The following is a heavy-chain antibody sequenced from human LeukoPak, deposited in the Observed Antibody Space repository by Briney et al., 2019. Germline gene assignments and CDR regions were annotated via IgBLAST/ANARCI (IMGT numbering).Heavy chain of an antibody. D-gene: IGHD2-15*01. CDR3: AREGYGYFDY. V-gene: IGHV3-53*01. Sequence: GGSLRLSCAASGFTLSSNYMSWVRQAPGKGLEWVSVIYSGGSTYYADSVKGRFTISRDNSKNTLYLQMNSLRAEDTAVYYCAREGYGYFDYWGQGTLVTVSS. CDR1: GFTLSSNY. CDR2: IYSGGST. J-gene: IGHJ4*02.